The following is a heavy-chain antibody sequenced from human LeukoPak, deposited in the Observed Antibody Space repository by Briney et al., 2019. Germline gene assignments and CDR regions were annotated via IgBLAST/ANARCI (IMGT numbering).Heavy chain of an antibody. CDR1: GFTFSGSP. V-gene: IGHV3-73*01. J-gene: IGHJ4*02. D-gene: IGHD5-24*01. Sequence: GGSLILSCAASGFTFSGSPILWVRQASGKGLEWVGRIRSKADNYATAYAASVQGRCTISRDDSKNTAYLRLNSLKIEDTAVYYCTQFNYWGQGALVTVSS. CDR2: IRSKADNYAT. CDR3: TQFNY.